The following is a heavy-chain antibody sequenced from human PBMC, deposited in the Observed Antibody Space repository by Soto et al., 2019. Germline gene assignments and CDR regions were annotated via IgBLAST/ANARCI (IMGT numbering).Heavy chain of an antibody. V-gene: IGHV3-23*01. Sequence: EVQLLESGGGLVQPGGSLRLSCAASGFTFSSYAMSWVRQAPGKALEWVSAISGSGGSTYYADSVKGRFTISRDNSKNTLYLQMNSLRAEDTAVYYCAKDPHRSYCSGGSCYVADYWGQGTLVTVSS. CDR1: GFTFSSYA. CDR3: AKDPHRSYCSGGSCYVADY. CDR2: ISGSGGST. J-gene: IGHJ4*02. D-gene: IGHD2-15*01.